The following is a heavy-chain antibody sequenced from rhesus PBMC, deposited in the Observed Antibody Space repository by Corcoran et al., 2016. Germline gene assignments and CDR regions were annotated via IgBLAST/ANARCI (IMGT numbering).Heavy chain of an antibody. CDR3: ARSLGGEPI. Sequence: EVQLVQSGPAVKRPGDSLRISCTTSGYNFSRSWIICVRPMPGKGLEWMGSINPGDSDTKYNPSFQGHVTIAADKSISTTYLQWSSLKASDTATYYCARSLGGEPIWGQGVQVTVS. J-gene: IGHJ4*01. CDR1: GYNFSRSW. CDR2: INPGDSDT. V-gene: IGHV5-43*01. D-gene: IGHD1-44*01.